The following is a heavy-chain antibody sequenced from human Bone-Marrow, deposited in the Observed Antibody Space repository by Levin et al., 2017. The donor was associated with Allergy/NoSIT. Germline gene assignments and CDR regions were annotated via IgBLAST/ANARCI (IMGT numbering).Heavy chain of an antibody. CDR1: GFTFSSYS. Sequence: GGSLRLSCAASGFTFSSYSMNWVRQAPGKGLEWVSSISSSSSYIYYADSVKGRFTISRDNAKNSLYLQMNSLRAEDTAVYYCARDAYEVWWLRQHSDYYEYGMDVWGQGTTVTVSS. CDR2: ISSSSSYI. V-gene: IGHV3-21*01. J-gene: IGHJ6*02. D-gene: IGHD5-12*01. CDR3: ARDAYEVWWLRQHSDYYEYGMDV.